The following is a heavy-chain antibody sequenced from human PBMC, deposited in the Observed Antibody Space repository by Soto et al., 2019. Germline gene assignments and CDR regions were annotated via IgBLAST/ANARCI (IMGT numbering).Heavy chain of an antibody. CDR1: EDSFSSHW. CDR3: ARGDTYNSYWNFDL. V-gene: IGHV5-51*01. J-gene: IGHJ2*01. CDR2: IYPGDSDT. D-gene: IGHD1-1*01. Sequence: AESLKISCKGSEDSFSSHWIAWVRQMPGKGLEWMGTIYPGDSDTRYSPSFEGRVSMSADESISTAYLQWGSLQASDTAIYYCARGDTYNSYWNFDLWGRGTLVTVSS.